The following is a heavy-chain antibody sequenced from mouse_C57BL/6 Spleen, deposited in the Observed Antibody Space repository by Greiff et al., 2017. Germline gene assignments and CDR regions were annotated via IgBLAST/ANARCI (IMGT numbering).Heavy chain of an antibody. D-gene: IGHD1-1*01. J-gene: IGHJ2*01. V-gene: IGHV1-69*01. Sequence: QVQLQQPGAELVMPGASVKLSCKASGYTFTSYWMHWVKQRPGKGLEWIGEIDHSDSYTNYNQKFKGKSTLTVDKSSSTAYMQLSSLTSEDSAVYYCARRIYYYGSIYFDYWGQGTTLTVSS. CDR2: IDHSDSYT. CDR3: ARRIYYYGSIYFDY. CDR1: GYTFTSYW.